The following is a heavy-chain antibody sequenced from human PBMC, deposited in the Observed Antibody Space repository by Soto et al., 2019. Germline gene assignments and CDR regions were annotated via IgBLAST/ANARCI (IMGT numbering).Heavy chain of an antibody. J-gene: IGHJ4*02. CDR1: GYTFTNYA. D-gene: IGHD5-12*01. CDR2: INAGNGNT. V-gene: IGHV1-3*05. Sequence: QVQLVQSGAEEKKPGASVKVSCKASGYTFTNYAMHRVRQAPGQRLEWMGWINAGNGNTKYSQKFQGRVTITRDTSASTAYMELSSLRSEDTAVYYCARVSGYYLPDYWGQGTLVTVSS. CDR3: ARVSGYYLPDY.